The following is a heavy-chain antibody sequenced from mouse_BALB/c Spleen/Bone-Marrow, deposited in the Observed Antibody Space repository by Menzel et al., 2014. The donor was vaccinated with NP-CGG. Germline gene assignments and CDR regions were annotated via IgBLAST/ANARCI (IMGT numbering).Heavy chain of an antibody. CDR1: GYAFSGYW. CDR3: GRGRGWYFEY. D-gene: IGHD2-3*01. J-gene: IGHJ2*01. Sequence: LQESGAELLRPGSSVKISCKASGYAFSGYWMNWVKQRPGQGLEWIGQIYPGDGDTNYSGKFKGKATLTTDKSSSTAYVQLSSLTSEDSEVYFCGRGRGWYFEYWGQGTTVTISS. CDR2: IYPGDGDT. V-gene: IGHV1-80*01.